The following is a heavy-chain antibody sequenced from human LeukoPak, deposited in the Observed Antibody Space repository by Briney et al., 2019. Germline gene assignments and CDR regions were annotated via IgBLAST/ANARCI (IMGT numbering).Heavy chain of an antibody. V-gene: IGHV3-11*01. CDR1: GFTPTDYY. Sequence: PGGSLRLSCAPSGFTPTDYYMGWIRQAPGEGLEWGSYISSSGSTIYYAVSVKGRFTISRDNENNSLYLQMNSLRAEDTAVYYCARAQDSSGYYTLEYYYYYYYMDVWGKGTTVTVSS. J-gene: IGHJ6*03. CDR2: ISSSGSTI. CDR3: ARAQDSSGYYTLEYYYYYYYMDV. D-gene: IGHD3-22*01.